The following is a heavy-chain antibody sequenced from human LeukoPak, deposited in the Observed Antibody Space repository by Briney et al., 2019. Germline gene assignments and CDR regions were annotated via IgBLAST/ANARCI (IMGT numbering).Heavy chain of an antibody. Sequence: QSGGSLRLSCAASGFTFSSYAMHWVRQAPGKGLEWMAVISYDGSNKYYADSVKGRFTISRDNSKNTLYLQMNSLRAEDTAVYYCATDKHEYVSGYSYGLDYWGQGTLVTVSS. CDR1: GFTFSSYA. J-gene: IGHJ4*02. CDR3: ATDKHEYVSGYSYGLDY. D-gene: IGHD5-18*01. V-gene: IGHV3-30*04. CDR2: ISYDGSNK.